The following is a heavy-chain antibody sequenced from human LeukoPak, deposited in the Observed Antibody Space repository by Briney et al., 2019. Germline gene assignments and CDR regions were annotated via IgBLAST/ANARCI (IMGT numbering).Heavy chain of an antibody. CDR2: IWHDGSNE. Sequence: PGTSLRLSCAASGFTFSNYGMHWVRQAPGKGLEWVAVIWHDGSNEYYADSVRGRFTISRDNSKNTVYLQMSSLRAEDTAVYYCAKDFKSSGWNVLPYVDYWGQGTLVTVSS. J-gene: IGHJ4*02. V-gene: IGHV3-33*06. D-gene: IGHD6-19*01. CDR1: GFTFSNYG. CDR3: AKDFKSSGWNVLPYVDY.